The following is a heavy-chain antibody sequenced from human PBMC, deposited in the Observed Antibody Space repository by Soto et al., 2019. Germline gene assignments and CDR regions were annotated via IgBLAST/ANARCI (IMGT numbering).Heavy chain of an antibody. Sequence: GGSLRLSCTASGFTFGDYAMSWFRQAPGKGLEWIGFIRNKAYGGTTDYAASVKGRFTISRDDSKSIAYLQMSSLKTEDTAVYYCARDTDHGDYVGDHWGQGTLVTVSS. V-gene: IGHV3-49*03. CDR3: ARDTDHGDYVGDH. CDR2: IRNKAYGGTT. CDR1: GFTFGDYA. J-gene: IGHJ4*02. D-gene: IGHD4-17*01.